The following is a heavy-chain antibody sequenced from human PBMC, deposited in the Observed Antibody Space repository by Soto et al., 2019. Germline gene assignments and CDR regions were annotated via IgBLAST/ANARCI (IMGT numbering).Heavy chain of an antibody. CDR2: INHSGSI. Sequence: SETLSLTCAVHGGSFSGYYWSWIRQPPGKGLEWIGEINHSGSIHYNPSLKSRVTISADTPNNQFSLKLSSVTAADTAVYYCAREMGASPSPFGSWGQGTLVTVSS. CDR3: AREMGASPSPFGS. D-gene: IGHD1-26*01. V-gene: IGHV4-34*01. CDR1: GGSFSGYY. J-gene: IGHJ4*02.